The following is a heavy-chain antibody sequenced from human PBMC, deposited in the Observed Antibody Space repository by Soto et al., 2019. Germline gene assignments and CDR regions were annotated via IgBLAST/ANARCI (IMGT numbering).Heavy chain of an antibody. CDR1: GGSVNNNDYY. V-gene: IGHV4-30-4*01. Sequence: SETLSLTCTVSGGSVNNNDYYWSWIRQPPGKGLEWIGNMHYSGSTGYNPSLRSRVSMSVDTSKNHFSLKMNSVTPADTAIYYCARHVYYDVLKKNYWGQGTLVTVSS. CDR3: ARHVYYDVLKKNY. D-gene: IGHD3-9*01. CDR2: MHYSGST. J-gene: IGHJ4*02.